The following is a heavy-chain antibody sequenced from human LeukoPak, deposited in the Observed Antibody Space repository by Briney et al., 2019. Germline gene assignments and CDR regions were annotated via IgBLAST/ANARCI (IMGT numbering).Heavy chain of an antibody. V-gene: IGHV1-69*01. D-gene: IGHD5-24*01. J-gene: IGHJ3*02. CDR3: YGRDGYNPTGDAFDI. Sequence: GSSVKVPCKASGGTFSSYAISWVRQAPGQGLEWMGGIIPIFGTANYAQKFQGRVTITADESTSTAYMELSSLRSEDTAVYYCYGRDGYNPTGDAFDIWGQGTMVTVSS. CDR2: IIPIFGTA. CDR1: GGTFSSYA.